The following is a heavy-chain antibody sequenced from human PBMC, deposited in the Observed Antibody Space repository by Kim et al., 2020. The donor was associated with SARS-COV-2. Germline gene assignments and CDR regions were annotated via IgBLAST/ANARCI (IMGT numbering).Heavy chain of an antibody. CDR3: CTGEPKDYYDSRGPGF. D-gene: IGHD3-22*01. CDR2: ISYDGSYK. Sequence: GGSLRLSCAASGFTFSNYVMHWVRQAQGEGQEWVALISYDGSYKYYGDSVMGRFTISRDNSKNKLYLQMTSLRDEDTAVYFCCTGEPKDYYDSRGPGFWG. J-gene: IGHJ2*01. CDR1: GFTFSNYV. V-gene: IGHV3-30*03.